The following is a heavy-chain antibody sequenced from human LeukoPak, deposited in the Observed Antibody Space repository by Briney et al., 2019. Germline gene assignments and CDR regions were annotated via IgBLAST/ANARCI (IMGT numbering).Heavy chain of an antibody. CDR3: ARAGYSSSCPEA. CDR2: ISSSGSTT. V-gene: IGHV3-48*03. D-gene: IGHD6-13*01. Sequence: PGGSLRLSCVASGFRFSSYEMKWVRQAPGKGLEWVSYISSSGSTTLYAGSVKGRFTISRDNAKNSLYLQMNSLRAEDTAVYYCARAGYSSSCPEAWGQGTLVTVSS. CDR1: GFRFSSYE. J-gene: IGHJ5*02.